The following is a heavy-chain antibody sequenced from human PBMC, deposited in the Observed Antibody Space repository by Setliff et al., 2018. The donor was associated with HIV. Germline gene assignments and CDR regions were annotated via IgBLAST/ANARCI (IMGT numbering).Heavy chain of an antibody. D-gene: IGHD4-4*01. Sequence: PPETLSLTCNVSGGSISNNNFYWGWVRQPPGKGLEWIASIYYTGSNSYNPALKSRVAVSVDAAKNQFSLKVNSVTATDTAVYFCLRLYRGSSTEEKSDLWGQGILVTVSS. CDR2: IYYTGSN. CDR1: GGSISNNNFY. V-gene: IGHV4-39*07. J-gene: IGHJ4*02. CDR3: LRLYRGSSTEEKSDL.